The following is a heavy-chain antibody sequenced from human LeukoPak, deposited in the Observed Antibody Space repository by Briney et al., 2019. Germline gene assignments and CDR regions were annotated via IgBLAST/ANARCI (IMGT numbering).Heavy chain of an antibody. CDR2: ISSRSSYI. V-gene: IGHV3-21*01. J-gene: IGHJ4*02. CDR3: AIDDFGGDFDF. Sequence: PGGSLRLSCAASGFTFSSYSMNWLRQTPGKGLEWVSSISSRSSYIYYGDSVKGRFTISRDNAKSSLFLQMNSLRAEDTAIYYCAIDDFGGDFDFWGQGTLVTVSS. D-gene: IGHD4-23*01. CDR1: GFTFSSYS.